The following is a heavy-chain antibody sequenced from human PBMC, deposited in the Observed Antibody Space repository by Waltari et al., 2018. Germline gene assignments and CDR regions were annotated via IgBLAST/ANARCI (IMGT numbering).Heavy chain of an antibody. J-gene: IGHJ3*02. D-gene: IGHD4-17*01. Sequence: EVQLVESGGGLVQPGRSLRLSCAASGFTFDDYAMHWVRQAPGKGLEWVSGISWNSGSIGYADSVKGRFTISRDNAKNSLYLQMNSLRAEDTAVYYCARDPLRFDAFDIWGQGTMVTVSS. CDR3: ARDPLRFDAFDI. CDR1: GFTFDDYA. V-gene: IGHV3-9*01. CDR2: ISWNSGSI.